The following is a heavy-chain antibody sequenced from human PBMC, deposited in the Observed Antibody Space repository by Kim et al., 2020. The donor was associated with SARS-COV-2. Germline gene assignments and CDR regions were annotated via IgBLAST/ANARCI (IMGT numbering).Heavy chain of an antibody. Sequence: GKTNTSQKYQGKLTITRDTSASTADMELRSLRSEDTAVYYCSRATGYGMDVWGQGTTVTVSS. J-gene: IGHJ6*02. CDR2: GKT. V-gene: IGHV1-3*01. D-gene: IGHD4-17*01. CDR3: SRATGYGMDV.